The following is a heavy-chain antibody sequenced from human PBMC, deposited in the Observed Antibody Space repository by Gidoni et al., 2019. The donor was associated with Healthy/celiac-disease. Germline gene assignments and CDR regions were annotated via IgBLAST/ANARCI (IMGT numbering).Heavy chain of an antibody. CDR3: ARDPAVYCSSTSCSTALDY. V-gene: IGHV1-69*01. Sequence: QVLLVQSGPAVMKPGSSVKVSCKASAGTFSSYAISWVRQATGQALEWMGGIIPIFGTANYAQKFQGRVTITADESTSTAYMELSSLRSEDTAVYYCARDPAVYCSSTSCSTALDYWGQGTLVTVSS. CDR1: AGTFSSYA. CDR2: IIPIFGTA. J-gene: IGHJ4*02. D-gene: IGHD2-2*01.